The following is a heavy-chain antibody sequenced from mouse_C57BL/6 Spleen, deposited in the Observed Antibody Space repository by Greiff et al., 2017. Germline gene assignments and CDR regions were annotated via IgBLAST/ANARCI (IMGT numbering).Heavy chain of an antibody. CDR3: TRGGGSRGCAFGD. D-gene: IGHD1-1*01. J-gene: IGHJ1*03. Sequence: VQLQQSGAELVRPGASVTLSCTASGFTITDSDMHWVKQRPVQGLEWIGRIDPETGDTDSNQKFKGKATLTADKSSSTAYMQLRSLSAEDSAVYYCTRGGGSRGCAFGDWGTGTTVTVSA. CDR2: IDPETGDT. CDR1: GFTITDSD. V-gene: IGHV1-15*01.